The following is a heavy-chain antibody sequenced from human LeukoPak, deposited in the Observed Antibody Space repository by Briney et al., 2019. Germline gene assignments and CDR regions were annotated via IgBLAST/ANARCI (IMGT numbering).Heavy chain of an antibody. Sequence: PGGSLRLSCAASGFTFSSYAMSWVRQGPGEGLEWVSAISGGGDMTHYTDSVKGRFTISRENSRNVLYLQMNSLRADDAAIYYCARGYCTSTNCNNWFDPWGQGALVTVSS. D-gene: IGHD2-2*01. J-gene: IGHJ5*02. CDR3: ARGYCTSTNCNNWFDP. V-gene: IGHV3-23*01. CDR2: ISGGGDMT. CDR1: GFTFSSYA.